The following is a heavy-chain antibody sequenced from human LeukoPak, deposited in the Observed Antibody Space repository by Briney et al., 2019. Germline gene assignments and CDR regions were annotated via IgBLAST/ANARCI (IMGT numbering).Heavy chain of an antibody. D-gene: IGHD6-19*01. J-gene: IGHJ4*02. V-gene: IGHV3-48*03. CDR1: GFIFNSYE. CDR2: ISSSGSTI. CDR3: AGGDSSGLDY. Sequence: PGGSLRLSCAASGFIFNSYEMNWVRQAPGEGLEWVSYISSSGSTIYYADSVKGRFTISRDNAKNSLYLQMNTLRAEDSAVYYCAGGDSSGLDYWGQGTLVSVSS.